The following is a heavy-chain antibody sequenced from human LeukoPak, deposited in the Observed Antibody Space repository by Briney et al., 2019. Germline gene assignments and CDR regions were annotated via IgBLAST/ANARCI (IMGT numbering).Heavy chain of an antibody. Sequence: SETLSLTCTVSGGSISSSSYYWGWIRQPPGKGLEWIGEINHSGSTNYNPSLKSRVTISVDTSKNQFSLKLSSVTAADTAVYYCARGAAAAGYYYYYGMDVWGQGTTVTVSS. V-gene: IGHV4-39*07. CDR3: ARGAAAAGYYYYYGMDV. CDR1: GGSISSSSYY. D-gene: IGHD6-13*01. J-gene: IGHJ6*02. CDR2: INHSGST.